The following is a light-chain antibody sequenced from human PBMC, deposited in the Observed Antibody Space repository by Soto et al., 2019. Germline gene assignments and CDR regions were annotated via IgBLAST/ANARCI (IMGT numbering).Light chain of an antibody. J-gene: IGKJ1*01. V-gene: IGKV3-20*01. Sequence: EIVLTQSPGTLSLSPGERATLSCRASQSVSSSYLAWYQHKPGQAPRLLIYGASSRATGIPDRFSVSGSGTDFTLTISRREPEDFAVYYCQQYGSSHLWTFGQGTKVEIK. CDR3: QQYGSSHLWT. CDR2: GAS. CDR1: QSVSSSY.